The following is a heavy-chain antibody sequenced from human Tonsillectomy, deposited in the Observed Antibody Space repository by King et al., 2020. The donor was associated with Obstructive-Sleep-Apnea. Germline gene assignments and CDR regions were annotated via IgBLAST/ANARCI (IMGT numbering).Heavy chain of an antibody. J-gene: IGHJ6*02. V-gene: IGHV3-21*01. CDR2: IRSSSGFK. D-gene: IGHD5/OR15-5a*01. Sequence: VQLVESGGGLVKPGGSLRLSCAASGFTFSSYSMNWVRQAPGKGLEWVSSIRSSSGFKYYADSVKGRFTISRDNAKKALYLQMNSLTADDTAVYFCARGNVYGESGYLFGMDVWGQGTTVTVS. CDR1: GFTFSSYS. CDR3: ARGNVYGESGYLFGMDV.